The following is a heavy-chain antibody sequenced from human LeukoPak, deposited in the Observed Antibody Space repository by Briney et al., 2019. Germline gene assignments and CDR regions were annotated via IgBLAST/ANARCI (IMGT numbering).Heavy chain of an antibody. J-gene: IGHJ4*02. CDR1: GFTFSSYA. V-gene: IGHV3-23*01. D-gene: IGHD2/OR15-2a*01. Sequence: PGGSLRLSCAASGFTFSSYAMSWVRQAPGKGLEWVSAISGSGGSTYYADSVKGRFIISRDNSKNTLYLQMNSLRAEDTAVYYCAKDRSMAYEFDYWGQGTLVTVSS. CDR2: ISGSGGST. CDR3: AKDRSMAYEFDY.